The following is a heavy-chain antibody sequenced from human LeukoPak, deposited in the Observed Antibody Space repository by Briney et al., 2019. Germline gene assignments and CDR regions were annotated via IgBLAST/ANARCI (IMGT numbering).Heavy chain of an antibody. D-gene: IGHD4-11*01. Sequence: PGGSLRLSCAASGFIVSANYMSWVRQAPGKGLEWVGRMKSNRDGGTSDYAAPVKGRFTISRDDSKNTLYLHMNSLRAEDTAVYYCTTLSNDVLYWGQGTLVTVS. CDR3: TTLSNDVLY. CDR1: GFIVSANY. V-gene: IGHV3-15*01. J-gene: IGHJ4*02. CDR2: MKSNRDGGTS.